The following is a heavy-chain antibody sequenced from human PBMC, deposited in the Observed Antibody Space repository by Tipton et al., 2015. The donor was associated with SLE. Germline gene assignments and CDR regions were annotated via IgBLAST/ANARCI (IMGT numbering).Heavy chain of an antibody. D-gene: IGHD6-6*01. V-gene: IGHV1-69*01. CDR1: GGTFSSYA. Sequence: QSGAEVKKPGSSVKVSCKASGGTFSSYAISWVRQAPGQGLEWMGGIIPIFGTANYAQKFQGRVTITADESTSTAYMKLSSLRSEDTAVYYCAREYSSSSGYDYWGQGTLVTVSS. J-gene: IGHJ4*02. CDR3: AREYSSSSGYDY. CDR2: IIPIFGTA.